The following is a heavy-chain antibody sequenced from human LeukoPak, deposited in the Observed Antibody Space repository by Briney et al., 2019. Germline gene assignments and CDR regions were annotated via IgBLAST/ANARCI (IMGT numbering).Heavy chain of an antibody. CDR3: ARNPAYCTSTSCYNDY. J-gene: IGHJ4*02. CDR2: INPNSGAT. CDR1: GYTFTIYY. V-gene: IGHV1-2*02. Sequence: ASVKLSCKTSGYTFTIYYMHWVRQAPGQGLEWMGWINPNSGATTYAQRFQGRVTMTRDTSISTAYMELSRLRSDDTAVYYCARNPAYCTSTSCYNDYWGQGTLVTVSS. D-gene: IGHD2-2*02.